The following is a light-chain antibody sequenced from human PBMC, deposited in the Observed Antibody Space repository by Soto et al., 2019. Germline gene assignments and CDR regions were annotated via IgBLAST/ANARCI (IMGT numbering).Light chain of an antibody. J-gene: IGKJ2*01. Sequence: DIQMTQSPSSLSASIGDRVSITCRAGQSIGNLLHWYQQRPGRAPNLLIYAASNLQSGVPSRFSGSGSGPAFTLTINSLQAEDFATYYCQESYSTLGTFGQGTKLEI. CDR2: AAS. V-gene: IGKV1-39*01. CDR1: QSIGNL. CDR3: QESYSTLGT.